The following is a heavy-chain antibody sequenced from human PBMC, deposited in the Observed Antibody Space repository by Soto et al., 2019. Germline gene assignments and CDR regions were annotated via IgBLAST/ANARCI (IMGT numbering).Heavy chain of an antibody. V-gene: IGHV3-23*01. CDR1: GFTLSSYA. CDR2: ISGNGDTI. J-gene: IGHJ6*02. Sequence: GGSLRLSCAASGFTLSSYAMTWVRQAPGKGLEWVSVISGNGDTIYYADSVKGRSTISRDNSKNTLFLQMDSLRAEDTAVYFCAKDGYFDLSTGTGYFYYGLDVWGQGTTVTVSS. D-gene: IGHD3-9*01. CDR3: AKDGYFDLSTGTGYFYYGLDV.